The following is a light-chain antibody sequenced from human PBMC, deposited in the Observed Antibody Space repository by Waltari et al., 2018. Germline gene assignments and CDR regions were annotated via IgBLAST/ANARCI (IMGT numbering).Light chain of an antibody. CDR2: AAS. Sequence: DIQLTQSPSFLSASVGDRVTITCRASQGISSYLAWYQKKPGKAPKLLIYAASTLQSGVPSRFSGSGSGTEFTLTISRLQPEDFATYYCQQLNSFPRTFGQGTKVEVK. V-gene: IGKV1-9*01. CDR1: QGISSY. J-gene: IGKJ1*01. CDR3: QQLNSFPRT.